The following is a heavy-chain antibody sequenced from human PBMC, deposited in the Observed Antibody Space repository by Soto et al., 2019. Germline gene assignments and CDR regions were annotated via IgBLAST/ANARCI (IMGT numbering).Heavy chain of an antibody. CDR2: FYSSGSP. CDR3: AREFYYDSSGIGFDS. Sequence: SETLSLTCTVSGGSINSCDYSWTWIRQPPGKGLEWIGDFYSSGSPHHNPSLKNRVSISEDRSKNEFSLKLSSVTAADTAIYYCAREFYYDSSGIGFDSWGQGTLVTVSS. D-gene: IGHD3-22*01. CDR1: GGSINSCDYS. V-gene: IGHV4-61*08. J-gene: IGHJ4*02.